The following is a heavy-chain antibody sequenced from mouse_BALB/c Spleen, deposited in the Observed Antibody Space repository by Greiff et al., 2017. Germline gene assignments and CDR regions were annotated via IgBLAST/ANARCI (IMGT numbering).Heavy chain of an antibody. CDR1: GFSLTGYG. D-gene: IGHD3-2*01. CDR2: IWGDGST. V-gene: IGHV2-6-7*02. J-gene: IGHJ4*01. Sequence: VQLQESGPGLVAPSQSLSITCTVSGFSLTGYGVNWVRQPPGKGLEWLGMIWGDGSTDYNSALKSRLSISKDNSKSQVFLKMNSLQTDDTARYYCARGGKTARSLYYAMDYWGQGTSVTVSS. CDR3: ARGGKTARSLYYAMDY.